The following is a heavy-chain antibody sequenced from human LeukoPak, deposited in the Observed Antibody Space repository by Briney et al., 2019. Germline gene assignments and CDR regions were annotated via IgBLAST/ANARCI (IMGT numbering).Heavy chain of an antibody. Sequence: SETLSLTCTVSGASTSSSNYYWGWIRQPPGKGLEWIGSIYFSGSTYYSPSLKSQITLSIDTSKNQFSLKLTSVTAADTAVYYCARRPTTSIVGATTNYFDHWGQGTLVTVPS. CDR1: GASTSSSNYY. CDR3: ARRPTTSIVGATTNYFDH. CDR2: IYFSGST. J-gene: IGHJ4*02. D-gene: IGHD1-26*01. V-gene: IGHV4-39*01.